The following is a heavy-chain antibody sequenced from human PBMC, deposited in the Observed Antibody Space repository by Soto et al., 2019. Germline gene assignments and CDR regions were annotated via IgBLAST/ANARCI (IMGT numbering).Heavy chain of an antibody. J-gene: IGHJ3*02. Sequence: SCKASGYTFSSYAMHWVRQAPGKGLEWVAVISYDGSNKYYADSVKGRFTISRDNSKNTLYLQMNSLRAEDTAVYYCASPYSGSYYAFDIWGQGTMVTVSS. CDR1: GYTFSSYA. V-gene: IGHV3-30-3*01. CDR3: ASPYSGSYYAFDI. CDR2: ISYDGSNK. D-gene: IGHD1-26*01.